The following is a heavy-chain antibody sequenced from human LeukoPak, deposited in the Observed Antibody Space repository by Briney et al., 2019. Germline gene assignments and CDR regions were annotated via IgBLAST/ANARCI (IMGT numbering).Heavy chain of an antibody. J-gene: IGHJ4*02. CDR1: GYTFTSYG. CDR2: ISAYNGNT. V-gene: IGHV1-18*01. Sequence: GASVKVSCKASGYTFTSYGISWVRQAPGQGLEWMGWISAYNGNTNYAQKLQGRVTMTRNTSISTAYMELSSLRSEDTAVYYCARADWYYDFWSGYYLWGQGTLVTVSS. D-gene: IGHD3-3*01. CDR3: ARADWYYDFWSGYYL.